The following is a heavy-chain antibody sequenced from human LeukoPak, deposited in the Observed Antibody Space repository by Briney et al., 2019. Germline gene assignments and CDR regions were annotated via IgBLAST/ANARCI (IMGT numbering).Heavy chain of an antibody. CDR1: GGSISSQY. J-gene: IGHJ6*03. CDR3: GRSRGNYYYYYMDV. Sequence: SETLSLTCTVSGGSISSQYWSWVRQAPGKGLEWVGYIYDSESTNYNPSLKSRVTISVDTSKNQFSLKVSSVTAADTAVYYCGRSRGNYYYYYMDVWGKGTTVTVSS. V-gene: IGHV4-59*11. CDR2: IYDSEST. D-gene: IGHD1-14*01.